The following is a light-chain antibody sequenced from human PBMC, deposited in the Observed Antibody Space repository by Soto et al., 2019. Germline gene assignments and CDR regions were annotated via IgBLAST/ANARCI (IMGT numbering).Light chain of an antibody. CDR1: QSVSSN. CDR2: GAS. J-gene: IGKJ1*01. V-gene: IGKV3-15*01. CDR3: QQYNNWPRT. Sequence: EIVMTQSPATLSVSPGERATLSCRASQSVSSNLAWYQQKHGQAPRLLIYGASTRATGIPARFSGSGSGTEFTLTITSLQSEDSAAYDCQQYNNWPRTFGQGTKVDIK.